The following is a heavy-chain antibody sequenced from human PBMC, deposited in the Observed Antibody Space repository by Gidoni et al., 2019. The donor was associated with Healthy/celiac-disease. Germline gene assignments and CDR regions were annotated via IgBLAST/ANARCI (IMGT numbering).Heavy chain of an antibody. CDR2: IIPILGIA. CDR3: ARARITMVRGVPGPTENPDV. J-gene: IGHJ6*02. V-gene: IGHV1-69*04. D-gene: IGHD3-10*01. Sequence: QVQLVQSGAEVKKPGSSVKVSCKASGGTFSSYAISWVRQAPGQGLEWMGRIIPILGIANYAQKFQGRVTITADKSTSTAYMELSSLRSEDTAVYYCARARITMVRGVPGPTENPDVWGQGTTVTVSS. CDR1: GGTFSSYA.